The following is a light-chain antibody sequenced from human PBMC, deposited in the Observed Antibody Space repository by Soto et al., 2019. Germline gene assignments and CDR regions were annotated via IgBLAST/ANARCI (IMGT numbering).Light chain of an antibody. CDR3: SSYAGSNTYV. V-gene: IGLV2-8*01. CDR2: EVK. Sequence: QSALTQPPSASGSPGQSVTISCTGTSSDVGGYNYVSWYQQHTGKAPKLMIYEVKMRRSGVPDRFSGSKSGNTASLTVSGLQAEDEADYYCSSYAGSNTYVFGTGTKVTVL. CDR1: SSDVGGYNY. J-gene: IGLJ1*01.